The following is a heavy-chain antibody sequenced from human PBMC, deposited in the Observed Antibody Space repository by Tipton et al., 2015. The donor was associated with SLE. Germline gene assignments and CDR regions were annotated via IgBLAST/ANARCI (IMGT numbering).Heavy chain of an antibody. J-gene: IGHJ4*02. CDR2: IYTSGST. Sequence: TPSLTCTVSGGSISSYYWSWIRQPAGKGLEWIGYIYTSGSTNYNPSLKSRVTISVDTSKNQFSLKLSSVTAADTAVYYCARGLGLLRQPLSYWGQGTLVTVSS. CDR3: ARGLGLLRQPLSY. V-gene: IGHV4-4*09. CDR1: GGSISSYY. D-gene: IGHD3-16*01.